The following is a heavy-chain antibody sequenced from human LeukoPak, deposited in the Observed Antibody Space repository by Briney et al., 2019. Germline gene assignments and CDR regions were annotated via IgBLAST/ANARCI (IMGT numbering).Heavy chain of an antibody. Sequence: PGGSLRLSCAASGLTFDDYAMHWVRQAPGKGLEWVSGISWNSGSIGYADSVKGRFTISRDNAKTSLYLQMNSLRAEDTALYYCAKDLGPGSMATSPGFDYWGQGTLVTVSS. CDR2: ISWNSGSI. J-gene: IGHJ4*02. D-gene: IGHD5-24*01. V-gene: IGHV3-9*01. CDR3: AKDLGPGSMATSPGFDY. CDR1: GLTFDDYA.